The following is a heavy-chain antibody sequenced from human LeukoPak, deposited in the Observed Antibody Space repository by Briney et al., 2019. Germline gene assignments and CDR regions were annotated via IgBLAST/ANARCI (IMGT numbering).Heavy chain of an antibody. CDR1: GGSISSSSYY. J-gene: IGHJ4*02. Sequence: PSETLSLTCTVSGGSISSSSYYWGWIRQSPGKGLEWIGSLYYSGSTYYNPSLKSRVTISVDTSKNQFSLKLSSVTAADTAVYYCARRRSTSCYDYCGQGTLVTVSS. D-gene: IGHD2-2*01. CDR2: LYYSGST. CDR3: ARRRSTSCYDY. V-gene: IGHV4-39*01.